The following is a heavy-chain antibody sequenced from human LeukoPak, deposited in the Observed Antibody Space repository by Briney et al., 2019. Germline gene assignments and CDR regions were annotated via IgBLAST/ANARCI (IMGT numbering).Heavy chain of an antibody. D-gene: IGHD3-22*01. J-gene: IGHJ4*02. V-gene: IGHV1-69*13. CDR2: IIPIFGTA. CDR3: ARGAYDSSGYSDY. Sequence: SVKVSCKASGGTFSSYAISWVRQAPGRGLERMGGIIPIFGTANYAQKFQGRVTITADESTSTAYMELSSLRSEDTAVYYCARGAYDSSGYSDYWGQGTLVTVSS. CDR1: GGTFSSYA.